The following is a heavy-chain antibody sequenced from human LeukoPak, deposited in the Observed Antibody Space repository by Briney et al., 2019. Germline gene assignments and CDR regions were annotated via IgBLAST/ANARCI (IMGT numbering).Heavy chain of an antibody. V-gene: IGHV1-2*02. CDR2: INPNSGGT. J-gene: IGHJ4*02. Sequence: ASVKVSCKASGYTFTGYYIHWVRQAPGQGLEWMGWINPNSGGTNYAQKFQGRVTMTRDTSISTAYMELNSLTSDDTAVYYCARAPSGWYFQNFDYWGQGTLVTVSS. D-gene: IGHD6-19*01. CDR1: GYTFTGYY. CDR3: ARAPSGWYFQNFDY.